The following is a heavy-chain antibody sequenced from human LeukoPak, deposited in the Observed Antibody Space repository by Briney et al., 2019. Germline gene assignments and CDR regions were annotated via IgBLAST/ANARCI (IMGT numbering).Heavy chain of an antibody. CDR1: GGSFSGYY. D-gene: IGHD2-21*02. CDR3: ARVPARRVVTTPTYFDF. J-gene: IGHJ4*02. CDR2: INHSGST. V-gene: IGHV4-34*01. Sequence: SETLSLTCAVYGGSFSGYYWSWIRQPPGKGLEWIGEINHSGSTNYNPSLKSRVTISVDTSKNQFSLKLSSVTAADTAVYYCARVPARRVVTTPTYFDFWGQGTLVTVSS.